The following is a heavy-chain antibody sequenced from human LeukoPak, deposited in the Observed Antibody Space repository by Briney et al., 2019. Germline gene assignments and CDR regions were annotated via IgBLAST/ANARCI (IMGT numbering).Heavy chain of an antibody. J-gene: IGHJ3*02. CDR3: AKLRTTGTTRDAFDI. CDR2: IGGRGGNI. D-gene: IGHD1-7*01. Sequence: GGSLRLSCAASGFIFSNYAMIWVRQAPGKGLEWVSTIGGRGGNIYYAESVKGRFTISRDNSKNTLFLQMNSLRADDTAVYYCAKLRTTGTTRDAFDIWGQGTMVTVSS. CDR1: GFIFSNYA. V-gene: IGHV3-23*01.